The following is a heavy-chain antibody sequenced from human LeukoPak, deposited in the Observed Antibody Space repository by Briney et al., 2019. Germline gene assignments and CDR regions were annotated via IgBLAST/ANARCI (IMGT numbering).Heavy chain of an antibody. V-gene: IGHV1-2*02. CDR3: ASRDIKYSSGWYG. Sequence: GASVEVSCKASGYTFTGYYMHWVRQAPGQGLEWMGWINPNSGGTNYAQKFQGRVTMTRDTSISTAYMELSRLRSDDTAVYYCASRDIKYSSGWYGWGQGTLVTVSS. CDR1: GYTFTGYY. D-gene: IGHD6-19*01. J-gene: IGHJ4*02. CDR2: INPNSGGT.